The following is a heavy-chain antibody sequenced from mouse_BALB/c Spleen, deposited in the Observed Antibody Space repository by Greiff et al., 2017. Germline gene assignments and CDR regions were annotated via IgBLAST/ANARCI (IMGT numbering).Heavy chain of an antibody. CDR1: GYTFTSYW. J-gene: IGHJ3*01. CDR2: INPSTGYT. Sequence: QVHVKQSGAELAKPGASVKMSCKASGYTFTSYWMHWVKQRPGQGLEWIGYINPSTGYTEYNQKFKDKATLTADKSSSTAYMQLSSLTSEDSAVYYCAREEDYRYGSWFAYWGQGTLVTVSA. V-gene: IGHV1-7*01. D-gene: IGHD2-14*01. CDR3: AREEDYRYGSWFAY.